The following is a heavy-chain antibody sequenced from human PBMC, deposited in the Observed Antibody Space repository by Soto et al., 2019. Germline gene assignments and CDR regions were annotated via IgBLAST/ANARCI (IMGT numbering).Heavy chain of an antibody. Sequence: GKSLKISCKASGYIIKNYWIGWVRQMPGQGLEWMGIIFPDDSDTRYSPSFQGHVTISVDKSISTAYVQWSSLKASGSAIYYCFRGGVTSRTFDYWGQGTLVTVSS. CDR1: GYIIKNYW. D-gene: IGHD3-16*01. CDR3: FRGGVTSRTFDY. J-gene: IGHJ4*02. CDR2: IFPDDSDT. V-gene: IGHV5-51*01.